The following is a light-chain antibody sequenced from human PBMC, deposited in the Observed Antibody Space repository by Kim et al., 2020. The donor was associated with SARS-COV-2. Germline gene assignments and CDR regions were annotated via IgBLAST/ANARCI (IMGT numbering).Light chain of an antibody. CDR2: GKN. CDR3: CSRDNIGNHVM. V-gene: IGLV3-19*01. Sequence: ALGQTVRITCRGDSLRSYYASWYQQRPGQAPVLVIYGKNNRPSGIPGRFSGSSSGDTASLTITGAQAEDEGDYFCCSRDNIGNHVMFGGGTKLTVL. J-gene: IGLJ3*02. CDR1: SLRSYY.